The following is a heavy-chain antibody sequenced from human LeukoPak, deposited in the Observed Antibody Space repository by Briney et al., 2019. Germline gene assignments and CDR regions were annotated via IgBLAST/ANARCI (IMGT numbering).Heavy chain of an antibody. CDR3: ARDYYDSSGPWTEAFGI. Sequence: GASVKVSCKASGYTITSYAMNWVRQAPGQGLEWMGWINTNTGNPTYAQGFTGRFVFSLDTSVSTAYLQISSLKAEDTAVYYCARDYYDSSGPWTEAFGIWGQGTMVTVSS. V-gene: IGHV7-4-1*02. J-gene: IGHJ3*02. D-gene: IGHD3-22*01. CDR2: INTNTGNP. CDR1: GYTITSYA.